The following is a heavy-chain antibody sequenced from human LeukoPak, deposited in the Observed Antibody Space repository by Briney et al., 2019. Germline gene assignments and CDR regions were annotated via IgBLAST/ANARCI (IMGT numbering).Heavy chain of an antibody. D-gene: IGHD6-19*01. CDR3: ARLASSGGFYYYGLDV. CDR2: ISYSGST. V-gene: IGHV4-59*08. CDR1: GGSISSYY. J-gene: IGHJ6*02. Sequence: SETLSLTCTVSGGSISSYYWSWVRQPPGKGLEWLGSISYSGSTNHNPSLGGRVTISIDTSKNQFSLRLRSVTAADTALYYCARLASSGGFYYYGLDVWGQGTTVTVSS.